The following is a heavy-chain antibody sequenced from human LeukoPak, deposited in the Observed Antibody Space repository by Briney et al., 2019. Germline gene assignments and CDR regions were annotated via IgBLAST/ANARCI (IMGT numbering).Heavy chain of an antibody. Sequence: SQTLSLTCTVSGGSISSGGYYWSWIRQHPGKGLEWIGYIYYSGNTYYNPSLKSRVTISVDTSKNQFSLKLSSVTAADTAVYYCARSMVNYYYYGMDVWGQGTTVTVSS. CDR1: GGSISSGGYY. V-gene: IGHV4-31*03. J-gene: IGHJ6*02. D-gene: IGHD3-10*01. CDR3: ARSMVNYYYYGMDV. CDR2: IYYSGNT.